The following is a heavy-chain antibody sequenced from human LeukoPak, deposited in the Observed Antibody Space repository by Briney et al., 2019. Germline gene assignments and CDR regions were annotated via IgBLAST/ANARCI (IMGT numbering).Heavy chain of an antibody. J-gene: IGHJ2*01. D-gene: IGHD4-17*01. V-gene: IGHV3-23*05. CDR1: GFSFSEYA. Sequence: GGSLRLSCVGSGFSFSEYAMAWVRQAPGKGREWVSGITSSGSATYYVDSVKGRFIISRDNSNDTLYLQMNGLRAEDAAMYYCAKDDDTSDYHDWYFDLWGRGALLSVSS. CDR2: ITSSGSAT. CDR3: AKDDDTSDYHDWYFDL.